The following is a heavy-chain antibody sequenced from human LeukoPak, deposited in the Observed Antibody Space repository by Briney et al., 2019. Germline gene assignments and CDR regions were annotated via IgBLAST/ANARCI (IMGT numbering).Heavy chain of an antibody. D-gene: IGHD1-26*01. Sequence: PSETLSLTCTVSGGSISSYYWSWIRQPPGKGLEWIGYIYYSGSTNYDPSLKSRVTISVDTSKNQFSLKLSSVTAADTAVYYCARRSGSYGNNWFDPWGQGTLVTVSS. CDR2: IYYSGST. V-gene: IGHV4-59*01. CDR1: GGSISSYY. J-gene: IGHJ5*02. CDR3: ARRSGSYGNNWFDP.